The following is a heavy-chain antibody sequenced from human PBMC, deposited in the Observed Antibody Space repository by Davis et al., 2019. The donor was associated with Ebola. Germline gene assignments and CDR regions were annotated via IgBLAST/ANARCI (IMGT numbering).Heavy chain of an antibody. CDR3: ARGGYD. J-gene: IGHJ4*02. CDR2: IKQDGSEK. V-gene: IGHV3-7*03. Sequence: GESLKISCAASGFTFSSYWMSWVRQAPGKGLEWVANIKQDGSEKYYVDSVKGRFTISRDNSKNTLYLQMNSLRAEDTAVYYCARGGYDWGQGTLVTVSS. D-gene: IGHD1-1*01. CDR1: GFTFSSYW.